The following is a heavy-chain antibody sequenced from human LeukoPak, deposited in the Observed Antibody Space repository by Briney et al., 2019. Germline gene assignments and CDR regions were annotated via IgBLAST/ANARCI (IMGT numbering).Heavy chain of an antibody. D-gene: IGHD4-23*01. CDR2: ITSRRSST. CDR3: ARDGVTGAAVLDY. V-gene: IGHV3-48*01. CDR1: GFTFSTYD. Sequence: PGGSLRLSCTVSGFTFSTYDMNWVRQAPGKGLEWVSYITSRRSSTYYADSVKGRFTISRDNAKNSVYLQMNSLRAEDTAVYYCARDGVTGAAVLDYWGQGTLVTVYS. J-gene: IGHJ4*02.